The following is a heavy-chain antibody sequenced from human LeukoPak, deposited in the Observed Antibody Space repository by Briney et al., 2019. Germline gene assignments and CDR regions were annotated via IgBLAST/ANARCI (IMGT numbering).Heavy chain of an antibody. CDR2: IYSGGST. V-gene: IGHV3-66*01. CDR3: ARDRHDYGDYSSYYYYGMDV. D-gene: IGHD4-17*01. Sequence: PGGSLRLSCAASGFTFSSYSMNWVRQAPGKGLEWVSVIYSGGSTYYADSVKGRFTISRDNSKNTLYLQMNSLRAEDTAVYYCARDRHDYGDYSSYYYYGMDVWGQGTTVTVSS. CDR1: GFTFSSYS. J-gene: IGHJ6*02.